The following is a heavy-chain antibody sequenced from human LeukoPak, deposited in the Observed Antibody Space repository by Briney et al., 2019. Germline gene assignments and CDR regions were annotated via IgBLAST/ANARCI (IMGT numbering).Heavy chain of an antibody. J-gene: IGHJ4*02. CDR3: ARSPGGRRLEY. V-gene: IGHV3-69-1*01. D-gene: IGHD3-16*01. Sequence: GGSLRLSCAVSGFTVSDYYMTWVRQAPGKGLEWISYIRSSGDTFYADSVKGRFTISRDDAKGSLYLQMNSLRAEDTAVYICARSPGGRRLEYWGQGTLVTVSS. CDR1: GFTVSDYY. CDR2: IRSSGDT.